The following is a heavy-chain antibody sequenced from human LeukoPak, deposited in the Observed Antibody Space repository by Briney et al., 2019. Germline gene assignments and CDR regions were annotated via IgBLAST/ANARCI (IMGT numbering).Heavy chain of an antibody. CDR3: ARDRGGGYDSIDY. CDR2: IYTSGST. D-gene: IGHD5-12*01. Sequence: KSSETLSLTCTVSGCSISSYYWSWIRQPPGKGLEWIGYIYTSGSTNYNPSLKSRLTISVDTSNNQFSLQLKHCTAADTAVYYCARDRGGGYDSIDYWGQGTLVTVSS. CDR1: GCSISSYY. V-gene: IGHV4-4*09. J-gene: IGHJ4*02.